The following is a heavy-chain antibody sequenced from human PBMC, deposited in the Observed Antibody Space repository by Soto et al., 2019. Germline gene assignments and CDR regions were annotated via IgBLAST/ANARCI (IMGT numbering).Heavy chain of an antibody. D-gene: IGHD6-13*01. CDR3: ARLGIAAAGPDY. J-gene: IGHJ4*01. CDR1: GLSFCGSA. CDR2: IRSKAKNYAT. Sequence: PCGSLRLSCAACGLSFCGSAMHWVRQASGKGLEWVGRIRSKAKNYATVYAASVKGRFTISRDDSKNTAYLQMNSLKTEDTAVYYCARLGIAAAGPDYWGQGTLVAVYS. V-gene: IGHV3-73*01.